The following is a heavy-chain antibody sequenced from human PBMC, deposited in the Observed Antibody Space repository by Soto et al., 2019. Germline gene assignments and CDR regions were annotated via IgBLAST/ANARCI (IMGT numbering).Heavy chain of an antibody. CDR3: ASGRAMDV. CDR2: ISYDGSSE. J-gene: IGHJ6*02. V-gene: IGHV3-30-3*01. Sequence: QVQLVESGGGVVQTGRSLRLACAASGFSFSTYPMHWVRQAPGKGLEWLAVISYDGSSEYYADSVKGRFTISRDNSENKLYLQMNSLRLEDTAVYYCASGRAMDVWGQGTTVTVSS. CDR1: GFSFSTYP.